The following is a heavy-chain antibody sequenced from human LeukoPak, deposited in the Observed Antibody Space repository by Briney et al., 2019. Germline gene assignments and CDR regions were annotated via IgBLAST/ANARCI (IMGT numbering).Heavy chain of an antibody. CDR3: ARVGPTYYYDSSGYYYDY. V-gene: IGHV4-59*01. J-gene: IGHJ4*02. CDR2: IYYSGST. Sequence: PSETLSLTCTVSGGSISSYYWSWIRQPPGKGLEWIGYIYYSGSTNYNPSLKSRVTISVDTSKNQFSLKLSSVTAADTAVYYCARVGPTYYYDSSGYYYDYWGQGTLVTVSS. D-gene: IGHD3-22*01. CDR1: GGSISSYY.